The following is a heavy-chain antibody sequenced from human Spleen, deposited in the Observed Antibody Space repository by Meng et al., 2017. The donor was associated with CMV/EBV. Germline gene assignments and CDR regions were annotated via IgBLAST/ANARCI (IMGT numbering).Heavy chain of an antibody. CDR2: IYYSGNT. D-gene: IGHD3-10*01. Sequence: ESLKISCAASGCTFSNYWMSWIRQSPGKGLEWIGYIYYSGNTNYNPSLKSRVTMSVDRSKNQFSLKLNSVTAADTAIYYCARGGSGSYYNTGYDWYFDLWGRGTLVTVSS. J-gene: IGHJ2*01. V-gene: IGHV4-59*01. CDR3: ARGGSGSYYNTGYDWYFDL. CDR1: GCTFSNYW.